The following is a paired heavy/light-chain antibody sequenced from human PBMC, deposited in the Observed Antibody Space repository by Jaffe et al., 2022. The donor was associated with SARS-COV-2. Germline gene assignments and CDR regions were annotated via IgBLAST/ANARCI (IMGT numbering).Light chain of an antibody. CDR3: QQYYSIPIT. CDR2: WAS. CDR1: QSILKSSDKKNY. J-gene: IGKJ5*01. V-gene: IGKV4-1*01. Sequence: DIVMTQSPDSLAVSLGERATINCKSSQSILKSSDKKNYLNWYQRKPGQPPKLLIYWASTRESGVPDRFSGSGSGTDFTLTISSLQAEDVAVYYCQQYYSIPITFGQGTRLEIK.
Heavy chain of an antibody. V-gene: IGHV6-1*01. D-gene: IGHD6-19*01. CDR2: TYYRSKWFS. Sequence: VQLQQSGPGLVKPSETLSLTCAISGDSVSNNGASWNWIRQSPSRGLEWLGRTYYRSKWFSDYALSVKSRITINPDTSKNQFSLQLNSVSPEDTAVYYCTRGMSVAAFGPWGQGTLVTVSS. CDR3: TRGMSVAAFGP. J-gene: IGHJ5*02. CDR1: GDSVSNNGAS.